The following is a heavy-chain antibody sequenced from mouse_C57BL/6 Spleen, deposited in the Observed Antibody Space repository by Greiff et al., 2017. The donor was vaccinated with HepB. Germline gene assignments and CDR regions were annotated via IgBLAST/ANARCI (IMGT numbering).Heavy chain of an antibody. CDR2: ISDGGSYT. Sequence: EVQGVESGGGLVKPGGSLKLSCAASGFTFSSYAMSWVRQTPEKRLEWVATISDGGSYTYSPDNVKGRFTISRDNAKNNLYLQMSHLKTEDTAMYYCARGYGWYPYLDYWGQGTTLTVSS. D-gene: IGHD2-2*01. V-gene: IGHV5-4*01. CDR1: GFTFSSYA. J-gene: IGHJ2*01. CDR3: ARGYGWYPYLDY.